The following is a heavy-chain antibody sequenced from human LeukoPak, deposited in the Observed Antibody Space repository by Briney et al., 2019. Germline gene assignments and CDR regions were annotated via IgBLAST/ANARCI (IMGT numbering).Heavy chain of an antibody. CDR3: AREYDYDSSRRTALDY. CDR1: GFTFSNYA. CDR2: ISGSGVYT. Sequence: GGSLRLSCAASGFTFSNYAMSWVRQAPGKGLEWVSGISGSGVYTNSADSVEGRFTISRDNSKNTVYLQMNSLRAGDTAIYYCAREYDYDSSRRTALDYWGQGTLVTVSS. D-gene: IGHD3-22*01. V-gene: IGHV3-23*01. J-gene: IGHJ4*02.